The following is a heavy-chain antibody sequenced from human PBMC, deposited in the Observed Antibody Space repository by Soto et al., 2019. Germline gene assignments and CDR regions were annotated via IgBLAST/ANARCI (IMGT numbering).Heavy chain of an antibody. CDR3: ARGYCSGGSCYYYSYTMDV. Sequence: PGGSLRLSCAASGFTFSSYDMHWVRQATGKGLEWVSIIGTAGDTDYSGSVKGRFTISRENAKNSLYLQMNSLRPGDTAVYYCARGYCSGGSCYYYSYTMDVWGQGTTVTVSS. D-gene: IGHD2-15*01. J-gene: IGHJ6*02. CDR1: GFTFSSYD. CDR2: IGTAGDT. V-gene: IGHV3-13*04.